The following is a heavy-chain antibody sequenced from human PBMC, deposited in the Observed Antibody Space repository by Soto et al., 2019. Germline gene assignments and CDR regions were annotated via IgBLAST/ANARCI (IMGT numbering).Heavy chain of an antibody. CDR3: AKKVNSGPGSQYFDY. V-gene: IGHV3-23*01. CDR1: GFTFSSYS. Sequence: GGSLRLSCAASGFTFSSYSMSWVRQAPGKGLEWVSGFRSSGDGGTTYYADSVKGRFTISRDNSKNTLFLQMNSLRAEDTAIYYCAKKVNSGPGSQYFDYWGQGTLVTVSS. CDR2: FRSSGDGGTT. J-gene: IGHJ4*02. D-gene: IGHD3-10*01.